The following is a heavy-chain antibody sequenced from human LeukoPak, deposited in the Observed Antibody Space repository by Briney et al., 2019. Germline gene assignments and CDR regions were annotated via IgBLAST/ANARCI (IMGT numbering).Heavy chain of an antibody. D-gene: IGHD3-3*01. Sequence: SETLSLTCSVSGGSISSYYWSWIRQPPGKRLEWIGHIYYSGSTNYNPSLKSRVTISVDTSKNQFSLKLSSVTAADTAVYYCASRSSIWSGYQDTLYYFDSWGQGTLVTVSS. J-gene: IGHJ4*02. CDR1: GGSISSYY. CDR3: ASRSSIWSGYQDTLYYFDS. CDR2: IYYSGST. V-gene: IGHV4-59*01.